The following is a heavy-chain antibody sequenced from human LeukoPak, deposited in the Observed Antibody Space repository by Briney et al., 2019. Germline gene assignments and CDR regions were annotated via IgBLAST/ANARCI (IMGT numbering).Heavy chain of an antibody. CDR1: GFTFSSYE. Sequence: WGSLRLSCAASGFTFSSYEMHWVRLAPGKGLEWVSYIRTSGSAIYYADSVKGRFTISRDDAKNSLYLQMNSLGADDTAVYYCVREGASGMTFDYWGQGALVTVSS. CDR3: VREGASGMTFDY. D-gene: IGHD6-19*01. CDR2: IRTSGSAI. J-gene: IGHJ4*02. V-gene: IGHV3-48*03.